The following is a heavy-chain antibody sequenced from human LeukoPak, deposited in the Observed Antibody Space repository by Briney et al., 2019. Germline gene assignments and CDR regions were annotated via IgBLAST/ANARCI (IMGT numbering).Heavy chain of an antibody. CDR1: GFTFSSYS. CDR2: IWYDGNNK. Sequence: GGSLRLSCAASGFTFSSYSMNWVRQAPGKGLEWVALIWYDGNNKYYADSVKGRFTISRDNSKNTLYLQLNSLRAEDTAVYYCARQHCSGGDCYFFDWGQGTLVTVSS. CDR3: ARQHCSGGDCYFFD. J-gene: IGHJ4*02. D-gene: IGHD2-15*01. V-gene: IGHV3-33*08.